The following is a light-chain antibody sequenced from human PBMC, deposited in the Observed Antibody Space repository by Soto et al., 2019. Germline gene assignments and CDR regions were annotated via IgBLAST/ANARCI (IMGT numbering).Light chain of an antibody. CDR2: DAS. CDR1: QSVSSY. Sequence: EIVLTQSPATLSLSPGERATLSCRASQSVSSYVAWYQQKPGQAPSLLIYDASNRATGIPARFSGSGSGTDFTLTISSLEPEDFAVYYCQQRSNWPPWFTFGPGTNVDIK. J-gene: IGKJ3*01. CDR3: QQRSNWPPWFT. V-gene: IGKV3-11*01.